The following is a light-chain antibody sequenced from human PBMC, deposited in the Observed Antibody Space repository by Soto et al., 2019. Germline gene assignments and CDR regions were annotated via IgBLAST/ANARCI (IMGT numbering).Light chain of an antibody. CDR3: QQRGDWPPIT. CDR1: QSVSTF. V-gene: IGKV3-11*01. Sequence: EIVLTQSPATLSTSPGERAILSCXXSQSVSTFLAWFQQKPGQPPRLLIYNASNRTTGIPARFSGSGSGTDFTLTISSLEPEDFAVYYCQQRGDWPPITFGQGTRLEI. J-gene: IGKJ5*01. CDR2: NAS.